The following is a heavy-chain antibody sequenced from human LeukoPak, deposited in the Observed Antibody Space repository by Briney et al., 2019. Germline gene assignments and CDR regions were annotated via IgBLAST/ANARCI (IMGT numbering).Heavy chain of an antibody. CDR2: INHSGST. Sequence: PSETLSLTCAVYGGSFSGYYWSWIRQPPGKGLEWIGEINHSGSTNYNPSLKSRVTISVDTSKNQFSRKLSSVTAADTAVYYCARGRVVVVAASYYYGMDVWGQGTTVTVSS. D-gene: IGHD2-15*01. CDR3: ARGRVVVVAASYYYGMDV. CDR1: GGSFSGYY. V-gene: IGHV4-34*01. J-gene: IGHJ6*02.